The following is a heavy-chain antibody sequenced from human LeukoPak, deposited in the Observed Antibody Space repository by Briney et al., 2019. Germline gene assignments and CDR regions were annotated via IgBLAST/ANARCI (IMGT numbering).Heavy chain of an antibody. CDR1: GFTFDDYG. J-gene: IGHJ3*02. Sequence: PGGSLRLSCAASGFTFDDYGMSWVRQAPGKGLEWVSGISGSGGSTYYADSVKGRFTISRDNSKNTLYLQMNSLRAEDTAVYYCAKASFGSYYSNGFDIWGQGTMVTVSS. CDR3: AKASFGSYYSNGFDI. D-gene: IGHD1-26*01. CDR2: ISGSGGST. V-gene: IGHV3-23*01.